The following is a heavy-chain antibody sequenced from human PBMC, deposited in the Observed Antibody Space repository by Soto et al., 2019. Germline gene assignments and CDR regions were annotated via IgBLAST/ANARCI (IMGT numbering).Heavy chain of an antibody. D-gene: IGHD1-26*01. Sequence: PSETLSLTCTVSGGSIRSYYWSWIRQPPGKGLEWIGYIYYSGSTNYNPSLKSRVTISVDTSKNQFSLKLNSVTAADTAVYYCARRWGPTFDYWGQGTLVTVSS. J-gene: IGHJ4*02. CDR1: GGSIRSYY. CDR3: ARRWGPTFDY. CDR2: IYYSGST. V-gene: IGHV4-59*01.